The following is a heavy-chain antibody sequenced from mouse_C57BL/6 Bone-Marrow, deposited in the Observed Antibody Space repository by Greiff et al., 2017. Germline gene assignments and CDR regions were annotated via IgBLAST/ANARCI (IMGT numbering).Heavy chain of an antibody. Sequence: EVQLQQSRPELVKPGASVKISCKASGYSFTGYYMNWVKQSPEKSLEWIGEINPSTGGTTYNQKFKAKATLTVDTSSSTAYMQLKSLTSEDSAVYYCARPPSYYGYDMFAYWGQGTLVTVSA. CDR1: GYSFTGYY. D-gene: IGHD2-9*01. V-gene: IGHV1-42*01. J-gene: IGHJ3*01. CDR2: INPSTGGT. CDR3: ARPPSYYGYDMFAY.